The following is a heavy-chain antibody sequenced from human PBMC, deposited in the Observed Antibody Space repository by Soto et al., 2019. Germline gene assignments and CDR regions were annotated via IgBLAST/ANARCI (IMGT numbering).Heavy chain of an antibody. CDR2: IKSKTDGGTT. J-gene: IGHJ4*02. V-gene: IGHV3-15*07. CDR3: TTVNHLISRMGVVVTASFDY. D-gene: IGHD2-21*02. CDR1: GFTFSNAW. Sequence: EVQLVESGGGLVKPGGSLRLSCAASGFTFSNAWMNWVRQAPGKGLEWVGRIKSKTDGGTTDYAAPVKGIFTISRDDSKNTLYLQMNSLKTEDTAVYYCTTVNHLISRMGVVVTASFDYWGQGTLVTVSS.